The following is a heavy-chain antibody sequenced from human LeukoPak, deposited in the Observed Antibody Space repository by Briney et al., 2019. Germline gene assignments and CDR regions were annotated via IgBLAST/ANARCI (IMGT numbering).Heavy chain of an antibody. D-gene: IGHD3-10*01. CDR2: IYYSGST. CDR3: ARTLYYYGSGSYLGYYYYMDV. CDR1: GGSISSSSYY. J-gene: IGHJ6*03. V-gene: IGHV4-39*07. Sequence: SETLSLTCTVSGGSISSSSYYWGWIRQPPGKGLEWIGSIYYSGSTYYNPSLKGRVTISVDTSKNQFSLKLSSVTAADTAVYYCARTLYYYGSGSYLGYYYYMDVWGKGTTVTISS.